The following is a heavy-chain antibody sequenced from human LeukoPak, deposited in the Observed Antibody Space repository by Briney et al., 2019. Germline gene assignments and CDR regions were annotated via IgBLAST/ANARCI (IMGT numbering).Heavy chain of an antibody. CDR1: AFSLSNSGVG. V-gene: IGHV2-5*01. J-gene: IGHJ4*02. D-gene: IGHD3-22*01. CDR3: AHSHDSSSAYSHSFDH. Sequence: SGPTLVKPTQTLTLTCTFSAFSLSNSGVGVGWIRQPPGKALEWLALIYWNDDKRYSPSLKSRLTITKDTSKNQVVLTMTNMDPVDTATYYCAHSHDSSSAYSHSFDHWGQGTLVTVSS. CDR2: IYWNDDK.